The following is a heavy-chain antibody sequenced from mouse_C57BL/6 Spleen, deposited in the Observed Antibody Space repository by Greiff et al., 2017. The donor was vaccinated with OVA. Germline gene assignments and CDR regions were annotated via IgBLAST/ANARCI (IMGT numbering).Heavy chain of an antibody. D-gene: IGHD1-1*02. CDR1: GFTFSSYT. V-gene: IGHV5-9*01. J-gene: IGHJ2*01. CDR3: ARDIYYVSYFDY. Sequence: EVMLVESGGGLVKPGASLKLSCAASGFTFSSYTMSWVRQTPEKRLEWVATISRGGGNTYYPDSVKGRFTITRDKAKNTLYLQMSSLRSEDTALYDYARDIYYVSYFDYWGQGTTLTVSS. CDR2: ISRGGGNT.